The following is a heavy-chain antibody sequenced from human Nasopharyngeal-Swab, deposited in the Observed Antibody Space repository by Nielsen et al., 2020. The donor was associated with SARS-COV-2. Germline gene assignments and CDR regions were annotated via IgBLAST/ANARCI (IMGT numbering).Heavy chain of an antibody. CDR2: IGTAGDT. V-gene: IGHV3-13*01. CDR3: ARGRLRYFDWLLEGHAFDI. Sequence: GESLKISCAASGFTFSSYDMHWVRQATGKSLEWVSAIGTAGDTYYPGSVKGRFTISRENAKNSLYLQMNSLRAGDTAVYYCARGRLRYFDWLLEGHAFDIWGQGTMVTVSS. D-gene: IGHD3-9*01. CDR1: GFTFSSYD. J-gene: IGHJ3*02.